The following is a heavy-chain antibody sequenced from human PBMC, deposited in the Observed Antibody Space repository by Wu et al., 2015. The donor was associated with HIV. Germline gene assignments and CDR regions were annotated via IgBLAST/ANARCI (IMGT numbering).Heavy chain of an antibody. CDR3: ARAAEGVPAATFYHYYYYMDV. CDR1: GYTFTSYA. V-gene: IGHV1-69*13. Sequence: QVQLVQSGAEVKKPGASVKVSCKASGYTFTSYAISWVRQAPGQGLEWMGGIIPIFGTANYAQKFQGRVTITADESTSTAYMELSSLRSEDTAVYYCARAAEGVPAATFYHYYYYMDVWGKGTTVTVSS. D-gene: IGHD2-2*01. J-gene: IGHJ6*03. CDR2: IIPIFGTA.